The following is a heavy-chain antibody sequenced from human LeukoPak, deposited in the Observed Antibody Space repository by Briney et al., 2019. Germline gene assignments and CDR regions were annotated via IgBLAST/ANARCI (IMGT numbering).Heavy chain of an antibody. CDR2: IKQDGSEK. CDR1: GFTFSSYW. J-gene: IGHJ6*03. D-gene: IGHD3-10*01. Sequence: SGGSLRLSCAASGFTFSSYWMSWVRQAPGKGLEWVANIKQDGSEKYCVDSVKGRFTISRDNAKNSLYLQMNSLRAEDTAVYYCAREGSGSLWAHYYMDVWGKGTTVTVSS. V-gene: IGHV3-7*01. CDR3: AREGSGSLWAHYYMDV.